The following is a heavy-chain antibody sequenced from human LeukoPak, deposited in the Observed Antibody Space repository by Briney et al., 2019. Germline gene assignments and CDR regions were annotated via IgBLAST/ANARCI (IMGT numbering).Heavy chain of an antibody. J-gene: IGHJ4*01. CDR3: ARDSPLYYDFWSGYPSPGYFDY. CDR1: GHTFTGYY. D-gene: IGHD3-3*01. CDR2: INPNSGGT. V-gene: IGHV1-2*02. Sequence: ASVKVSCKASGHTFTGYYMHWVRQAPGQGREWMGWINPNSGGTNYAQKFQGRVTMTRDTSISTAYMELSRLRSDETAVYYCARDSPLYYDFWSGYPSPGYFDYWGQGTLVTVSS.